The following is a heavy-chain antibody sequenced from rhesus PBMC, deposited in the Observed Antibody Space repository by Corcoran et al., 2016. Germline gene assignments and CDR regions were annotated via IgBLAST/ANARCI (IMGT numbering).Heavy chain of an antibody. V-gene: IGHV4S10*01. CDR1: GGSISDTYR. Sequence: QVQLQESGPGVVKPSETLSLTCAVSGGSISDTYRWTWIRQPPGKGLEWIGYIYGGSRSTNYNPSLKSRVTISKDTSKNQFSVKLSSVTAADTAVYYCARVGGFDYWGQGVLVTVSS. CDR2: IYGGSRST. CDR3: ARVGGFDY. J-gene: IGHJ4*01. D-gene: IGHD2-21*01.